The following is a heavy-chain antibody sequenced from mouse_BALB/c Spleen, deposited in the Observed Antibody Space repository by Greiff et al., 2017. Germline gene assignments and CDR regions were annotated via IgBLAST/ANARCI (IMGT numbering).Heavy chain of an antibody. CDR2: IWAGGST. V-gene: IGHV2-9*02. J-gene: IGHJ2*01. D-gene: IGHD1-1*01. CDR1: GFSLTSYG. CDR3: ARGADYYGSSYGGYFDY. Sequence: VKLVESGPGLVAPSQSLSITCTVSGFSLTSYGVHWVRQPPGKGLEWLGVIWAGGSTNYNSALMSRLSISKDNSKSQVFLKMNSLQTDDTAMYYCARGADYYGSSYGGYFDYWGQGTTLTVSS.